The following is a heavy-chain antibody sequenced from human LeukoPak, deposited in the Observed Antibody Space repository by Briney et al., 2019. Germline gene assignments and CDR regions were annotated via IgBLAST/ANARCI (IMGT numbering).Heavy chain of an antibody. Sequence: SETLSLTCTVSGGSISSYYWSWIRQPPGKGLEGSGYIYYSGSTNYNPSLKSRVTISVDTSKNQFSLKLSSVTAADTAVYYCARATEWLRPNFDYWGQGTLVTVSS. CDR2: IYYSGST. D-gene: IGHD5-12*01. CDR3: ARATEWLRPNFDY. CDR1: GGSISSYY. V-gene: IGHV4-59*01. J-gene: IGHJ4*02.